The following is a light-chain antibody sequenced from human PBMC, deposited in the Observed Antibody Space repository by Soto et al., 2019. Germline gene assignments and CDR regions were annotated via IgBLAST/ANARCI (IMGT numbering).Light chain of an antibody. V-gene: IGKV3-20*01. CDR1: ESVASNY. CDR3: QQYGSSPWT. CDR2: GAS. J-gene: IGKJ1*01. Sequence: ELLLTRSPATLSLAPGETTNLSCRASESVASNYLAWYQQKPGQAPRLLVYGASTRATGIPDRFSGSGSGPDFTLSITRLQPEDCAVYLCQQYGSSPWTSSQGTKVDIK.